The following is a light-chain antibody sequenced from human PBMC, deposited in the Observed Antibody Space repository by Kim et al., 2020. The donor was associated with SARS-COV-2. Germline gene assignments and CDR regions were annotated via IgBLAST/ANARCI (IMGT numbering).Light chain of an antibody. CDR1: QSVSSD. V-gene: IGKV3-11*01. CDR2: GAS. CDR3: QQRSSWPIT. J-gene: IGKJ5*01. Sequence: FSLGESAPLSCIASQSVSSDLAWFQQKPGQAPRLLIDGASNRATGIPARFSGSGSGTDFTLTISSLEPEDFAVYYCQQRSSWPITFGQGTRLEIK.